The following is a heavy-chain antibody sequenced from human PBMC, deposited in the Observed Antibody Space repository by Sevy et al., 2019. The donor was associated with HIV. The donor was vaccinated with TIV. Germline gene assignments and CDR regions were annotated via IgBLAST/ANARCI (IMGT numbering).Heavy chain of an antibody. CDR2: ITWDSTDR. D-gene: IGHD3-16*01. V-gene: IGHV3-43*01. J-gene: IGHJ4*02. Sequence: GGSLRLSCVASGFIFNDYTMHWIRQAPGKGLEWVSLITWDSTDRHYADSVKGRFTISRDNDKNSLYLQMNSLNTEDTAYYYCGKGGSWGSRRLRSFDYWGQGTLVTVSS. CDR3: GKGGSWGSRRLRSFDY. CDR1: GFIFNDYT.